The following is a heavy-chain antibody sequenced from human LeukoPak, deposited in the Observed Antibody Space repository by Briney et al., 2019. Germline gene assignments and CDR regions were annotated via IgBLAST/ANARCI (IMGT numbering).Heavy chain of an antibody. CDR1: GYTFTSYD. CDR2: TNPNSGNT. V-gene: IGHV1-8*01. CDR3: ARGRWSSGYYIGAAFDI. J-gene: IGHJ3*02. D-gene: IGHD3-22*01. Sequence: GASVKVSCKASGYTFTSYDINWVRQATGQGLEWMGWTNPNSGNTGYAQKFQGRVTMTRNTSISTAYMELSSLRSEDTAVYYCARGRWSSGYYIGAAFDIWGQGTMVTVSS.